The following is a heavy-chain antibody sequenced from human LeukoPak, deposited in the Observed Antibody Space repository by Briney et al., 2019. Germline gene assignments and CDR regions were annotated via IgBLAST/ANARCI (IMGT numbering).Heavy chain of an antibody. V-gene: IGHV3-74*01. J-gene: IGHJ4*02. Sequence: GGSLRLSCAASGFTFSNFWMHWVRQAPGKGLVWVSRINTDGSSTIYADSVKGRFTISRDNSKNTLYLQMSSLRVEDTAVYYCARAGLGYGDYVGPFEYWGQGTQVTVSS. CDR3: ARAGLGYGDYVGPFEY. D-gene: IGHD4-17*01. CDR1: GFTFSNFW. CDR2: INTDGSST.